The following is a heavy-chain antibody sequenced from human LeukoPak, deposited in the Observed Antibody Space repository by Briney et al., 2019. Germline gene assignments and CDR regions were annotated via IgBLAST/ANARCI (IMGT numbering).Heavy chain of an antibody. CDR2: INPNSGGT. V-gene: IGHV1-2*02. D-gene: IGHD2-8*01. J-gene: IGHJ6*03. CDR1: GYTFTGYY. CDR3: AREYCTNGVCHRHMDV. Sequence: ASVKVSCKASGYTFTGYYMHWVRQAPGQGLEWMGWINPNSGGTNYAQKFQGRVTMTRDTSISTAYMELSRLRSDDTAVYYCAREYCTNGVCHRHMDVWGKGTTVTVSS.